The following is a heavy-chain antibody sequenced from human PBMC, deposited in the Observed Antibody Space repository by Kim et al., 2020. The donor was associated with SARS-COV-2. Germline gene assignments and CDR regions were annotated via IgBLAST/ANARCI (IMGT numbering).Heavy chain of an antibody. J-gene: IGHJ6*02. Sequence: SETLSLTCTVSGGSISSYYWSWIRQPPGKGLEWIGYIYYSGSTNYNPSLKSRVTISVDTSTNQFSLKLSSVTAADTAVYYCARTGVVQTYYYGIDVWGQGTTVTVSS. D-gene: IGHD2-21*01. CDR1: GGSISSYY. CDR3: ARTGVVQTYYYGIDV. V-gene: IGHV4-59*08. CDR2: IYYSGST.